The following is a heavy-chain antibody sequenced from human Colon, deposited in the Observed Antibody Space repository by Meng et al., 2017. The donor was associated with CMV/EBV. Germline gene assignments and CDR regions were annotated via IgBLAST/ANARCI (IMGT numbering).Heavy chain of an antibody. V-gene: IGHV4-39*01. CDR3: ARQVRNYEDYFDY. CDR2: IFYSGST. D-gene: IGHD3-3*01. J-gene: IGHJ4*02. CDR1: CGSISSSSYY. Sequence: VSCGSISSSSYYWGWIRQPPRKGLEWIGNIFYSGSTYFHPSLQSRVTISVDTSKNQFSLKLISVTAADTALYYCARQVRNYEDYFDYWGQGTLVTVSS.